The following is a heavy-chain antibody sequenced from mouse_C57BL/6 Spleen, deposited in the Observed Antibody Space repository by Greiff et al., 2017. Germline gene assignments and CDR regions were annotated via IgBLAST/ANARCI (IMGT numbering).Heavy chain of an antibody. CDR2: INPYNGDT. D-gene: IGHD1-1*01. Sequence: EVKLVESGPELVKPGASVKISCKASGYSFTGYFMNWVMQSHGKSLEWIGRINPYNGDTFYNQKFKGKATLTVDKSSSTAHMELRSLTSEDSAVYDCARAGNDYGSSPSFDYWGQGTTLTVSS. J-gene: IGHJ2*01. CDR3: ARAGNDYGSSPSFDY. V-gene: IGHV1-20*01. CDR1: GYSFTGYF.